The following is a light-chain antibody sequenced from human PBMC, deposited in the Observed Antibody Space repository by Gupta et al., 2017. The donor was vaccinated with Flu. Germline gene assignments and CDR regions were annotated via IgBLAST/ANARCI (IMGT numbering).Light chain of an antibody. V-gene: IGLV2-11*01. CDR2: DVN. CDR3: CSYAGSYTWL. CDR1: SSDVGNYNY. Sequence: QAALSQLCSVSASPGQSVTISCTGTSSDVGNYNYVSWYHQHPGKAPKLMIYDVNKRPSGVPDRFSGSKSGNTASLTISGLQADDETDYYCCSYAGSYTWLFGGGTKLTVL. J-gene: IGLJ3*02.